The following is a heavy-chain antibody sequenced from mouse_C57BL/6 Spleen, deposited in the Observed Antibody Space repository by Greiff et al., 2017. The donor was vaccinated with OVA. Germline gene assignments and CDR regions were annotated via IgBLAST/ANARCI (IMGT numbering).Heavy chain of an antibody. Sequence: QVQLQQPGAELVKPGASVKLSCKASGYTFTSYWMQWVKQRPGQGLEWIGEIDPSDSYTNYNQKFKGKATLTVDTSSSTAYMQLSSLTSEDSAVYYCARKFHNYYGSRRGYFDVWGTGTTVTVSS. D-gene: IGHD1-1*01. CDR2: IDPSDSYT. CDR3: ARKFHNYYGSRRGYFDV. J-gene: IGHJ1*03. V-gene: IGHV1-50*01. CDR1: GYTFTSYW.